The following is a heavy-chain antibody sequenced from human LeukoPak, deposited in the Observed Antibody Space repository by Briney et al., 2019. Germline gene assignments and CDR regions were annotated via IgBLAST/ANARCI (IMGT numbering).Heavy chain of an antibody. D-gene: IGHD3-10*01. J-gene: IGHJ6*04. CDR2: INHSGST. V-gene: IGHV4-34*01. Sequence: PSETLSLTCAVYGGSFSGYYCSWIRQPPGKGLEWIGEINHSGSTNYNPSLKSRVTISVDTSKNQFSLKLSSVTAADTAVYYCARRITMVRGHYGMDVWGKGTTVTVYS. CDR1: GGSFSGYY. CDR3: ARRITMVRGHYGMDV.